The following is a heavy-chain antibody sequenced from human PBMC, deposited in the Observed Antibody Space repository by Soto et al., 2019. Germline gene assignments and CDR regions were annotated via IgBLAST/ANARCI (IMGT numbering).Heavy chain of an antibody. Sequence: GGSLRLSCAASGFTFSDYYMSWIRQAPGKGLEWVSYISSSGSTIYYADSVKGRFTISRDNSKNTLYLQMNSLRAEDTAVYYCARDEAAAGTYHYYGMDVWGQGTTVTVAS. CDR2: ISSSGSTI. CDR3: ARDEAAAGTYHYYGMDV. V-gene: IGHV3-11*04. D-gene: IGHD6-13*01. J-gene: IGHJ6*02. CDR1: GFTFSDYY.